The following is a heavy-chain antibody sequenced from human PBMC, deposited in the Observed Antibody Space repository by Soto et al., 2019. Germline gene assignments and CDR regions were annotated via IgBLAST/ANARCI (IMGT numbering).Heavy chain of an antibody. CDR1: GFTFDDYA. J-gene: IGHJ4*02. CDR3: AKGLGYCSSTSCLGEGFDY. Sequence: GGSLRLSCAASGFTFDDYAMHWVRQAPGKGLEWVSGISWNSGSIGYADSVKGRFTISRDNAKNSLYLQMNSLRAEDTALYYCAKGLGYCSSTSCLGEGFDYWGQGTLVTVSS. V-gene: IGHV3-9*01. D-gene: IGHD2-2*01. CDR2: ISWNSGSI.